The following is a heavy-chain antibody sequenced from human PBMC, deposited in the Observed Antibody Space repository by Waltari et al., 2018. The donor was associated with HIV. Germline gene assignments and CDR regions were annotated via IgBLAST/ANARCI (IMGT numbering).Heavy chain of an antibody. CDR3: ARDHYYGSSGYYSDY. CDR2: ISSYNGDT. CDR1: VYNFTNYG. V-gene: IGHV1-18*01. J-gene: IGHJ4*02. D-gene: IGHD3-22*01. Sequence: QVHLVQSGAELRKPGASVTVSCKASVYNFTNYGIPWVRQAPGQGREWMGWISSYNGDTKYAQKVRGRVTMTTDTTTSTAYLERGSLRFDDTAVYYCARDHYYGSSGYYSDYWGQGTLVTVSS.